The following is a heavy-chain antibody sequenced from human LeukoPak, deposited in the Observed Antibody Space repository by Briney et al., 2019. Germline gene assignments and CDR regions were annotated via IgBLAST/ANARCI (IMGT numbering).Heavy chain of an antibody. CDR1: GGSFSGYY. D-gene: IGHD6-13*01. J-gene: IGHJ4*02. Sequence: PSETLSLTCGVYGGSFSGYYWSWIRQPPGKGLEWIGEINHSGSTNYNPSLKSRVTISVDTSKNQFSQKLSSVTAADAAVYYCARVRKAAAGRGGFDYWGQGTLVTVSS. V-gene: IGHV4-34*01. CDR3: ARVRKAAAGRGGFDY. CDR2: INHSGST.